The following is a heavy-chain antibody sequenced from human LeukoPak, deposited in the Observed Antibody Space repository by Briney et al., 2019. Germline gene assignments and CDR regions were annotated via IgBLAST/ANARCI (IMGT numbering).Heavy chain of an antibody. V-gene: IGHV3-7*01. Sequence: PGGSLRLSCAASGFTFSSYWMSWVRQAPGKGLEWVANIKQDGSEKYYVDSVKGRFTISRDNAKNSLYLQMNSLRAEDTAVYYCARARNYDFWSGPLEFYYYMDVWGKGTTVTVSS. CDR2: IKQDGSEK. CDR1: GFTFSSYW. J-gene: IGHJ6*03. D-gene: IGHD3-3*01. CDR3: ARARNYDFWSGPLEFYYYMDV.